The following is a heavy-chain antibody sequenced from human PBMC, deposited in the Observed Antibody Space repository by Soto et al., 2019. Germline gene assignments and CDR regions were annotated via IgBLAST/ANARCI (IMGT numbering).Heavy chain of an antibody. D-gene: IGHD5-18*01. V-gene: IGHV1-18*01. Sequence: QVQLVQSGAEVKKPGASVKVSCKASGYTFTSYGISWVRQAPGQGLEWMGWNSAYNGNTNSAQKLQGXXTXTPXTSTSTDDLELGSLRSDDTAVYYCAKESTAIALDYWGQGPLVTVSS. J-gene: IGHJ4*02. CDR3: AKESTAIALDY. CDR1: GYTFTSYG. CDR2: NSAYNGNT.